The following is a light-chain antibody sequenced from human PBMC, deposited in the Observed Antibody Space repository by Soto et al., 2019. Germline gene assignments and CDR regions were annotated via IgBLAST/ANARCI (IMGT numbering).Light chain of an antibody. Sequence: DIVMTQSPATLPVSPGERATLSCRASQTISSNLAWYQQKPGQTPRLLIYGASTRAAGIPARFSGSGSGTDFTLTITSLQSEDFAVYYCQQYNNWPPFTFGPGTKVDIK. CDR3: QQYNNWPPFT. CDR1: QTISSN. J-gene: IGKJ3*01. CDR2: GAS. V-gene: IGKV3-15*01.